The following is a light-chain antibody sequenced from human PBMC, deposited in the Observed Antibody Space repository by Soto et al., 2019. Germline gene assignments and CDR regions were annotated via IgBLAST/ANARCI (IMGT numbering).Light chain of an antibody. V-gene: IGKV1-8*01. CDR1: QGISSY. J-gene: IGKJ2*01. Sequence: AIRMTQSPSSLSASTGDRVTITCRASQGISSYLAWYQQKPGKAPKLLIYAASTLQSGVPSRFSGSGSGTDFTLTISCLLSEDCATYYCQQYYSYPYTFGQGTTLEIK. CDR2: AAS. CDR3: QQYYSYPYT.